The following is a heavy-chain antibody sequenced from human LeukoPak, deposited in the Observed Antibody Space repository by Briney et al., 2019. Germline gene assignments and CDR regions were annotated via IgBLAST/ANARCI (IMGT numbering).Heavy chain of an antibody. V-gene: IGHV4-4*07. CDR2: IYTSGST. CDR1: GNSFSDHY. J-gene: IGHJ4*02. CDR3: ARDLIVPVAMTGSGSYSTDY. D-gene: IGHD3-10*01. Sequence: GSLRLSCAASGNSFSDHYWSWIRQPAGKGLEWIGRIYTSGSTNYNPSLKSRVTMSVDTSKNQFSLKLSSVTAADTAVYYCARDLIVPVAMTGSGSYSTDYWGQGTLVTVSS.